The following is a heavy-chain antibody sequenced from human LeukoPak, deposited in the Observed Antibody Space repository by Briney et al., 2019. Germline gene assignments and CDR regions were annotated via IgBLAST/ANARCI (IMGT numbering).Heavy chain of an antibody. Sequence: GGSLRLSCVASGFTFSKYTMSWVRQAPGEGLEWVSGISGSGASTYSADFVKDRFTISRDTSKNTLYLQLNSLRAEDTAVYYCAKGGVSYTYYFDCWGQGTLVTVSS. CDR2: ISGSGAST. J-gene: IGHJ4*02. CDR3: AKGGVSYTYYFDC. CDR1: GFTFSKYT. V-gene: IGHV3-23*01. D-gene: IGHD2-8*01.